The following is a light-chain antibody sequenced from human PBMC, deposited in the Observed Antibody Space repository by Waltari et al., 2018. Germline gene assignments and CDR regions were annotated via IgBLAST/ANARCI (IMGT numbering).Light chain of an antibody. CDR2: YTS. CDR3: QQHNSYPPT. V-gene: IGKV1-16*01. J-gene: IGKJ4*01. Sequence: DIQMTQSPSSLSASVGDTVPITCRSSQAIATDLAWYQQHLGKAPRPLMFYTSYLENGVPSRFSGSGSGTHFTLTISSLQPEDFATYYCQQHNSYPPTFGGGTKVEIK. CDR1: QAIATD.